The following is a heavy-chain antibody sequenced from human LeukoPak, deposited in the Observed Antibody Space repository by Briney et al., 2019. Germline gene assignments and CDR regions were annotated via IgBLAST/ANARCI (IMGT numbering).Heavy chain of an antibody. D-gene: IGHD3-9*01. CDR3: ARAGDYDILTGYYNGWYFNL. J-gene: IGHJ2*01. CDR2: MNPNSGNT. Sequence: ASVKVSCKASGYTFTSYDINWVRQATGQGLEWMGWMNPNSGNTGYAQKFQGRVTMTRNTSISTAYMELSSLRSEDTAVYYCARAGDYDILTGYYNGWYFNLWGRGTLVTVSS. CDR1: GYTFTSYD. V-gene: IGHV1-8*01.